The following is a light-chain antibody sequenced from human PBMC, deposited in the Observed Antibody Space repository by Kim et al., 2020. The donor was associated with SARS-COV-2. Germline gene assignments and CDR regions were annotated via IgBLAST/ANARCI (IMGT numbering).Light chain of an antibody. J-gene: IGLJ3*02. CDR1: SLRSYY. V-gene: IGLV3-19*01. Sequence: SSELTQDPAVSVALGQTVRITCQGDSLRSYYASWYQQKPGQAPGLVIYGKNNRPSGIPDRFSGSSSGNTASLTIPGAQSEDEADYYCNSLYSSGNHWVLG. CDR2: GKN. CDR3: NSLYSSGNHWV.